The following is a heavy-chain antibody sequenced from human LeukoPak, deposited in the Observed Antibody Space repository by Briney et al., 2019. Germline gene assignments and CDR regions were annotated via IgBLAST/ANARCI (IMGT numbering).Heavy chain of an antibody. CDR3: ARYDYGDYVRYYYGMDV. D-gene: IGHD4-17*01. J-gene: IGHJ6*02. CDR1: GGTFSSYA. CDR2: IIPIVGTA. V-gene: IGHV1-69*13. Sequence: SVKVSCKASGGTFSSYAISWVRQAPGQGLEWMGGIIPIVGTANYAQKFQGRVTITADESTSTAYMELSSLRSEDTAVYYCARYDYGDYVRYYYGMDVWGQGTTVTVSS.